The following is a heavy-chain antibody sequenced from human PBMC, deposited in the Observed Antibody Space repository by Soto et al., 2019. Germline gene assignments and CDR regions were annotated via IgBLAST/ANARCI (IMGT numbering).Heavy chain of an antibody. CDR1: GGSFSGYY. V-gene: IGHV4-34*01. Sequence: SETMSLTCAVYGGSFSGYYWSWIRQPPGKGLEWIGEINHSGSTNYNPSLKSRVTISVDTSKNQFSLKLSSVTAADTAVYYCARGILLWFGESYYYYYGMDVWGQGTTVTVSS. CDR2: INHSGST. J-gene: IGHJ6*02. CDR3: ARGILLWFGESYYYYYGMDV. D-gene: IGHD3-10*01.